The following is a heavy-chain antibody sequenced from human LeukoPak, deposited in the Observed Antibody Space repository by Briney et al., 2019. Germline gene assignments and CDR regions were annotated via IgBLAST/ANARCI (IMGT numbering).Heavy chain of an antibody. CDR3: AKRSVGSSGYDY. J-gene: IGHJ4*02. CDR1: GFSFSSYA. CDR2: ISGSGGST. V-gene: IGHV3-23*01. Sequence: PGGSLRLSCAASGFSFSSYAMSWVRQAPGKGLEWVSAISGSGGSTYYADSVKGRFTISRDNSRNTLYLQMNSLRAEDTAVYYCAKRSVGSSGYDYWGQETLVTVSS. D-gene: IGHD6-19*01.